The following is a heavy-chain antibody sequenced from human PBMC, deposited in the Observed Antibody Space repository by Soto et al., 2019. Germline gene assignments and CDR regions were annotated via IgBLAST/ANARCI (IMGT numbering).Heavy chain of an antibody. J-gene: IGHJ6*02. Sequence: EVQLVESGGGLVQPGGSLRLSCAASGFTFSSYSMNWVRQAPGKGLEWVSYISSSSSTIYYADSVKGRFTISRDNAKNSLYLQMNSLRAEDTAVYYCARAIVVVPAAMDYYYYYGMDVWGQGTTVTVSS. V-gene: IGHV3-48*01. CDR1: GFTFSSYS. CDR3: ARAIVVVPAAMDYYYYYGMDV. CDR2: ISSSSSTI. D-gene: IGHD2-2*01.